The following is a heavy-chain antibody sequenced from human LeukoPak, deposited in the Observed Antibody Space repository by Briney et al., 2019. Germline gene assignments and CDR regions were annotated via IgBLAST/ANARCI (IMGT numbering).Heavy chain of an antibody. CDR1: GGSITSYY. V-gene: IGHV4-4*07. CDR3: ARDRYYYDSSGYYYIDY. CDR2: IHTSGST. D-gene: IGHD3-22*01. Sequence: PSETLSLTCIVSGGSITSYYWSWIRQPAGKGLEWIGRIHTSGSTNYNPSLKSRVTMSGDTSKNQFSLKLSSVTAADTAVYYCARDRYYYDSSGYYYIDYWGQGTLVTVSS. J-gene: IGHJ4*02.